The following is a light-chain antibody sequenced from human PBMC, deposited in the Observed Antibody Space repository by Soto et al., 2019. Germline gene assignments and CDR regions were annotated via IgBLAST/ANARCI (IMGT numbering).Light chain of an antibody. CDR2: EVT. V-gene: IGLV2-14*01. CDR3: SSYTSSNSWV. CDR1: SSDIGTYNY. Sequence: QSVLTRPASVSGSPGQSITISCTGTSSDIGTYNYVSWYQQHPGTAPKLIIYEVTNRPSGVSAHFSGSKSGNAASLTISGLQAADEADYYCSSYTSSNSWVFGGGTKVTVL. J-gene: IGLJ3*02.